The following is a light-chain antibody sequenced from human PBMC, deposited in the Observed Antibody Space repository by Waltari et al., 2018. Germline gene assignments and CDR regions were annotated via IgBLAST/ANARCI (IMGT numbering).Light chain of an antibody. CDR1: QSVSSN. CDR2: DAS. CDR3: QQYNRWPPIT. V-gene: IGKV3-15*01. Sequence: EIVMTQSPATLSVSPGETANLSCRASQSVSSNVAWYQKKPGQAPRLLIYDASTRATSIPAKFRGSGSGTEFTLTISSLQSEDFAVYYCQQYNRWPPITFGHGTRLEIK. J-gene: IGKJ5*01.